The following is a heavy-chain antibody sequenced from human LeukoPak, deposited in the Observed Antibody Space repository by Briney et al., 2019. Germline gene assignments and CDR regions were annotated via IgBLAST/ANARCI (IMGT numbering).Heavy chain of an antibody. CDR2: ISWNSGSI. CDR1: GFTFDDYA. D-gene: IGHD1-26*01. J-gene: IGHJ3*02. V-gene: IGHV3-9*03. Sequence: PGGSLRLSCAASGFTFDDYAMHWVRQAPGKGLEWVSGISWNSGSIGYADSVKGRFTISRDNAKNSLYLQMNSLRAEDMALYYCAKDTGIVGPGNAFDIWGQGTMVTVSS. CDR3: AKDTGIVGPGNAFDI.